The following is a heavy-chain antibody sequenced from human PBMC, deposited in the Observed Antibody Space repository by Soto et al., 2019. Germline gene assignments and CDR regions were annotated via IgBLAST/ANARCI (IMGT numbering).Heavy chain of an antibody. V-gene: IGHV3-23*01. J-gene: IGHJ4*02. D-gene: IGHD3-3*01. CDR2: ISGNSGTT. CDR3: AKCRGLRVFGAITPFDS. CDR1: GFNFSNYA. Sequence: EVQLLESGGDFKQPGGSLRLSCEGSGFNFSNYALNWVRQAPGKRLEWVSVISGNSGTTYYAPSVKGRFTISRDNSQKPLYLQVNSLTADDTAVYYSAKCRGLRVFGAITPFDSWGQGTLVTVSS.